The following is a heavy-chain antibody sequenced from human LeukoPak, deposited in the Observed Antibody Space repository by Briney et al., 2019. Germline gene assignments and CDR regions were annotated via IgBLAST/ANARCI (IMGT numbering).Heavy chain of an antibody. Sequence: GGSLRLPCAASGFTFSSYSMNWVRQAPGKGLEWVSYISSSSTIYYADSVKGRFTISRDNAKNSLYLQMNSLRAEDTAVYYCARGKDTAISWGQGTLVTVSS. D-gene: IGHD5-18*01. J-gene: IGHJ4*02. V-gene: IGHV3-48*04. CDR2: ISSSSTI. CDR1: GFTFSSYS. CDR3: ARGKDTAIS.